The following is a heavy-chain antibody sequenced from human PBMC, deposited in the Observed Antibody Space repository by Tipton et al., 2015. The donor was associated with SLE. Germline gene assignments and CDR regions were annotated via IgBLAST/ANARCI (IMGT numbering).Heavy chain of an antibody. V-gene: IGHV1-18*01. CDR2: TSAYNGYT. Sequence: QLVQSGAEVKKPGGSVKVSCKASGYSFNSYGISWVRQAPGQGLEWTGWTSAYNGYTNYAQNLQGRVTMTTDTSTTTAYMELKSLSSDDTAVYYCARVDSSGWYSVDYWGQGTLVTVSS. J-gene: IGHJ4*02. D-gene: IGHD6-19*01. CDR1: GYSFNSYG. CDR3: ARVDSSGWYSVDY.